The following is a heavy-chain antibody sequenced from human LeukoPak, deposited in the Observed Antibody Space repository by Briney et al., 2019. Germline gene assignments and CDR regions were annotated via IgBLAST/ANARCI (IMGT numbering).Heavy chain of an antibody. D-gene: IGHD3-10*01. V-gene: IGHV3-74*01. Sequence: GGSLRLSCEASGFTFSTYWMHWVRQAPGKGLVWVSRIDTDGSSTTYADSVKGRFTISRDNAKNTLYLQMNSLRAEDTAVYYCARVGGSSDFDYWGQGTLVTVSS. J-gene: IGHJ4*02. CDR3: ARVGGSSDFDY. CDR2: IDTDGSST. CDR1: GFTFSTYW.